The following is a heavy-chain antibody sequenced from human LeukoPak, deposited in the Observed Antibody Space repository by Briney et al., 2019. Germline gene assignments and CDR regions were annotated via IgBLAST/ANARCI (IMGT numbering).Heavy chain of an antibody. V-gene: IGHV3-23*01. J-gene: IGHJ5*01. D-gene: IGHD3-16*01. Sequence: GGSLTLSCAAATFTFANFAMRWVSQAAGKGLEWVSGISGSGGRTYYVDFAQALFTISKDSSQNPLILQMNRLRPGDTAVYYCVKAVGYDCGSWFDSWGQETLVTVSS. CDR2: ISGSGGRT. CDR3: VKAVGYDCGSWFDS. CDR1: TFTFANFA.